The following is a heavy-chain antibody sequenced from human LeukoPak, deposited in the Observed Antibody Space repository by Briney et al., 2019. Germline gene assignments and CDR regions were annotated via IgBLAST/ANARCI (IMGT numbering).Heavy chain of an antibody. CDR3: AKGSLMVSTASFDY. J-gene: IGHJ4*02. CDR2: IHGSGGTT. V-gene: IGHV3-23*01. D-gene: IGHD5/OR15-5a*01. Sequence: GGSLRLSCAASGFTFSSYAMSWVRQAPGKGLEWVSTIHGSGGTTYYADSVKGRFTISRDNSKNTLYLQMNSLRAEDTAVYYCAKGSLMVSTASFDYWGQGTLVTVSS. CDR1: GFTFSSYA.